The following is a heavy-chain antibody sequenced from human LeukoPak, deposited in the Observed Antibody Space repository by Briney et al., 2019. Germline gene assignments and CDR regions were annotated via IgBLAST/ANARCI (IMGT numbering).Heavy chain of an antibody. V-gene: IGHV3-21*01. CDR3: ARVRGIAAATPGY. CDR1: GFTVSSYS. Sequence: GGSLRLSCAASGFTVSSYSMNWVRQAPGKGLEWVSSISSSSSYIYYADSVKGRFTISRDNAKNSLYLQMNSLRAEDTAVYYCARVRGIAAATPGYWGQGTLVTVSS. D-gene: IGHD6-13*01. J-gene: IGHJ4*02. CDR2: ISSSSSYI.